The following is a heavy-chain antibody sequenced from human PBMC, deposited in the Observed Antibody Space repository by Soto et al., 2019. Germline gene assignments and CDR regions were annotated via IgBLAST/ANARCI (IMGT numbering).Heavy chain of an antibody. CDR3: ARGGIVVVTAILWFDP. Sequence: SVKVSCKASGGTFSNYAISWVRQAPGQGLEWMGGIILPFGTANYAQKFQGRVTITADESMTTAYMELSGLRSEDTAVYYCARGGIVVVTAILWFDPWGQGTLVTVSS. D-gene: IGHD2-21*02. CDR2: IILPFGTA. CDR1: GGTFSNYA. J-gene: IGHJ5*02. V-gene: IGHV1-69*13.